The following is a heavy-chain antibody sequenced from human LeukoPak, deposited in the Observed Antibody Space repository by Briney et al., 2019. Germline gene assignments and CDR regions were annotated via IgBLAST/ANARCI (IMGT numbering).Heavy chain of an antibody. J-gene: IGHJ4*02. V-gene: IGHV4-39*07. CDR2: INHSGST. CDR1: GGSISSSSYY. D-gene: IGHD3-22*01. Sequence: PSETLSLTCTVSGGSISSSSYYWGWIRQPPGKGLEWIGEINHSGSTNYNPSLKSRVTISVDTSKNQFSLKLSSVTAADTAVYYCARNSHYYDSSGFNYWGQGTLVTVSS. CDR3: ARNSHYYDSSGFNY.